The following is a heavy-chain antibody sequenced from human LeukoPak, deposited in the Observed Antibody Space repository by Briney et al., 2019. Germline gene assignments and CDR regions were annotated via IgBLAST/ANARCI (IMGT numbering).Heavy chain of an antibody. Sequence: ASVKVSCKASGYTFTSYGISWVRQAPGQGLEWMGWISAYNGNTNYAQKLQGRVTMTTDTSTSTAYMELRSLRSDDTAVYYCARDPSRIRFLEWLGHYYYMDVWGKGTTVTVSS. CDR2: ISAYNGNT. CDR3: ARDPSRIRFLEWLGHYYYMDV. D-gene: IGHD3-3*01. J-gene: IGHJ6*03. CDR1: GYTFTSYG. V-gene: IGHV1-18*01.